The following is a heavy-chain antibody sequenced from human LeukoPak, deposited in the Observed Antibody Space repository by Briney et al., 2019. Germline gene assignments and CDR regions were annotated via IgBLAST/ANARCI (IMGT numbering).Heavy chain of an antibody. J-gene: IGHJ3*02. Sequence: ASVKVSCKASGYTFTSYDINWVRQATGQGLEWMGWMNPNSGNTGYAQKFQGRVTMTRNTSISTAYMELSSLRSEDTAVYYCARVWSGYYHDAFDIWGQGTMVTVSS. V-gene: IGHV1-8*01. CDR1: GYTFTSYD. CDR2: MNPNSGNT. D-gene: IGHD3-3*01. CDR3: ARVWSGYYHDAFDI.